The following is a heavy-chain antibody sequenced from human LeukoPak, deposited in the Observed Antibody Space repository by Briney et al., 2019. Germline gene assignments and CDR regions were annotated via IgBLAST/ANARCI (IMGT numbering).Heavy chain of an antibody. CDR3: ARDRIYSGIYHDTFDI. D-gene: IGHD1-26*01. J-gene: IGHJ3*02. Sequence: GGSLRLSCAASGFTFSSYSMSWVRQAPGKGLEWVSSISSGSTYIYYADSMKGRFTISRDNAKNSLYLQMNTLGAEDTAVYYCARDRIYSGIYHDTFDIWGHGTMVTVSS. CDR2: ISSGSTYI. CDR1: GFTFSSYS. V-gene: IGHV3-21*01.